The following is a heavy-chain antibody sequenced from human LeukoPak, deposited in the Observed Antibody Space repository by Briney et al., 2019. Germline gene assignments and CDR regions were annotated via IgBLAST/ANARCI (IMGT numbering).Heavy chain of an antibody. Sequence: SQTLSLTCAISGDSVSSNRAAWNWIRQSPSRGLEWLGRTYYRSRWYNDYEVSMKSRMTINTDTSKNHFSLQLNSVTPEDTAVYYCEGAFDIWGQGTMVTVSS. J-gene: IGHJ3*02. CDR2: TYYRSRWYN. V-gene: IGHV6-1*01. CDR3: EGAFDI. CDR1: GDSVSSNRAA.